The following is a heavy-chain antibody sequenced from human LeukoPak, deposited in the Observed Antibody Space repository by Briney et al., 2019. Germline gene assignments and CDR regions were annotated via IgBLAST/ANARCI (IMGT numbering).Heavy chain of an antibody. CDR1: GFTFSSYA. Sequence: GGSLRLSCAASGFTFSSYAMSWVRQAPGRGLEWVSAISGSGGSTYYADSVKGRFTISRDNSKNTLYLQMNSLRAEDTAVYYCAKVGRYSSLYYFDYWGQGTLVTVSS. V-gene: IGHV3-23*01. J-gene: IGHJ4*02. CDR3: AKVGRYSSLYYFDY. D-gene: IGHD6-19*01. CDR2: ISGSGGST.